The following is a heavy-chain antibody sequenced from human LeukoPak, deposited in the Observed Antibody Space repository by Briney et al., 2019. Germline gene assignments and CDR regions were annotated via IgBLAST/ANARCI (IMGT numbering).Heavy chain of an antibody. CDR3: AKEQWPFY. Sequence: PGRSLRLSCAASGFTFSSYAMHWVRQAPGKGLEWVAVISYDGSNKYYADSVKGRFTISRDNSKNTLYLQMNSLRAEDTAVYYCAKEQWPFYWGQGTLVTVSS. D-gene: IGHD6-19*01. CDR2: ISYDGSNK. J-gene: IGHJ4*02. V-gene: IGHV3-30*04. CDR1: GFTFSSYA.